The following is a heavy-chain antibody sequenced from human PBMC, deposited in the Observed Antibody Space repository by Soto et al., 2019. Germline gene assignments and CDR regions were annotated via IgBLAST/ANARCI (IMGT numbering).Heavy chain of an antibody. D-gene: IGHD6-13*01. V-gene: IGHV3-30*18. J-gene: IGHJ4*02. CDR2: ISYDGSNK. CDR3: AKPSSSWELDY. CDR1: GFTFSSYG. Sequence: GGSLRLSCAASGFTFSSYGMHWVRQAPGKGLEWVAVISYDGSNKYYADSVKGRFTISRDNSKNTLYLQMNSLRAEDTAVYYCAKPSSSWELDYWGQGTLVTVSS.